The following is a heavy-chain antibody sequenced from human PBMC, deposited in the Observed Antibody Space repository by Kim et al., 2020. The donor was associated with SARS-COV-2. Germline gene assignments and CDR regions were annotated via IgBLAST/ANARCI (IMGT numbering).Heavy chain of an antibody. Sequence: GGSLRLSCAASGFTFSSYGMHWVRQAPGKGLEWVAVIWYDGSNKYYADSVKGRFTISRDNSKNTLYLQMNSLRAEDTAVYYCAREYIDPNVLVGESSYYYYGMDVWGQGTTVTVSS. CDR2: IWYDGSNK. D-gene: IGHD3-10*01. J-gene: IGHJ6*02. V-gene: IGHV3-33*01. CDR1: GFTFSSYG. CDR3: AREYIDPNVLVGESSYYYYGMDV.